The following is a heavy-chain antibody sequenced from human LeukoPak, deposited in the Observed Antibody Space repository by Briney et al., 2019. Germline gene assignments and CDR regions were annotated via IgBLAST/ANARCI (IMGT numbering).Heavy chain of an antibody. CDR2: VSDSGGST. CDR1: GFTFSGYA. Sequence: GSLRLSCAASGFTFSGYALSWVRQAPGKGLQWVSSVSDSGGSTYYADSVKGRFTISRDNSKNTLYLQMNSLRAEDTAVYYCAKGDGYNYDNWFDPWGQGTLVTVSS. D-gene: IGHD5-24*01. CDR3: AKGDGYNYDNWFDP. J-gene: IGHJ5*02. V-gene: IGHV3-23*01.